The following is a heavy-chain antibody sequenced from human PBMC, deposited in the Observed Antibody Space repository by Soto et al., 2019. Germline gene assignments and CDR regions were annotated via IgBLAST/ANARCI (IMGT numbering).Heavy chain of an antibody. CDR3: ARDPRVLVLTAISQNDAFDI. CDR2: ISYDGSNK. CDR1: GFTFSSYA. Sequence: QVQLVASGGGVVQPGRSLRLSCAASGFTFSSYAMHWVRQAPGKGLEWVAVISYDGSNKYYADSVKGRFTISRDNSKNTLYLQMNSLRAEDTAVYYCARDPRVLVLTAISQNDAFDIWGQGTMVTVSS. J-gene: IGHJ3*02. D-gene: IGHD2-21*02. V-gene: IGHV3-30-3*01.